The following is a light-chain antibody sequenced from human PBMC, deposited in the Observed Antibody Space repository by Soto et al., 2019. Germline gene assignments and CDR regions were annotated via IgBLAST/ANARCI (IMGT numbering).Light chain of an antibody. CDR3: QKYNKWPWA. Sequence: EIVMRQSPATLSVSPGERATLSCRASQSVSSNLAWYQQKPGQAPRLLIYGASSRATGIPARFSGSGSGAEFTLTINRLQSEDFAVYYCQKYNKWPWAFGQGTKV. J-gene: IGKJ1*01. V-gene: IGKV3-15*01. CDR2: GAS. CDR1: QSVSSN.